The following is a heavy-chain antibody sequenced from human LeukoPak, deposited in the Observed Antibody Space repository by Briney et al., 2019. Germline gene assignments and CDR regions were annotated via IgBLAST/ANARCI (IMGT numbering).Heavy chain of an antibody. CDR2: INGDASST. CDR1: GLTLSGYW. D-gene: IGHD5-18*01. Sequence: GGSLRLSCAASGLTLSGYWMHWVRQAPGKGLVWVSRINGDASSTIYADSVKGRFTLSRDNAKSTLYLQMNSLRVEDTAVYYCARARGNTYGYFEYWGQGTLVTVSS. V-gene: IGHV3-74*01. J-gene: IGHJ4*02. CDR3: ARARGNTYGYFEY.